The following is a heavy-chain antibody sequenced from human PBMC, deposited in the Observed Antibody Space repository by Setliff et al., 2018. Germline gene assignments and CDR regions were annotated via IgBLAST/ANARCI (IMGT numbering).Heavy chain of an antibody. Sequence: LSLTCAVSGLSISGEYYWGWIRQPPGGGPEWIGIIYHDGRAYYSTSLKSRVNLSLDMSKTQFSLHLNSVTAADTAVYYCMRQVGGGLWYFDYWGQGILVTISS. D-gene: IGHD2-15*01. CDR1: GLSISGEYY. CDR2: IYHDGRA. J-gene: IGHJ4*02. V-gene: IGHV4-38-2*01. CDR3: MRQVGGGLWYFDY.